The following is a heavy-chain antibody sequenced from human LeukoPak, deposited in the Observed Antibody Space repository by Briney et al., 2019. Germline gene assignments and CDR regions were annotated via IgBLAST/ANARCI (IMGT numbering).Heavy chain of an antibody. Sequence: SETLSLTCTVSGGSISSSSYYWGWLRQPPGKGLEWIGSIYYSGSTYYNPSLKSRVTISVDTSKNQFSLRLSSVTATDTAVYYCASGGAYYFDYWGQGTLLTVSS. J-gene: IGHJ4*02. CDR3: ASGGAYYFDY. CDR2: IYYSGST. D-gene: IGHD3-10*01. V-gene: IGHV4-39*01. CDR1: GGSISSSSYY.